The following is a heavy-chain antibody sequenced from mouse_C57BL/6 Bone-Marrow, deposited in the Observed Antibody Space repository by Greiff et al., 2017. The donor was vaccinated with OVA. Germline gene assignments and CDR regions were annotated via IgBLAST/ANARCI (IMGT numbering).Heavy chain of an antibody. CDR1: GFNIKDDY. V-gene: IGHV14-4*01. CDR2: IDPENGDT. J-gene: IGHJ3*01. Sequence: EVQLQQSGAELVRPGASVKLSCTASGFNIKDDYMHWVKQRPEQGLEWIGWIDPENGDTEYASKFQGKATITADTSSNTAYLQRSSLTSEDTAVYYCTTGLLPWFAYWGQGTLVTVSA. D-gene: IGHD1-1*01. CDR3: TTGLLPWFAY.